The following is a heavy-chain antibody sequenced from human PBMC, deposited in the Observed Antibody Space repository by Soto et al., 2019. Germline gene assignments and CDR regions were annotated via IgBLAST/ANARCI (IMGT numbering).Heavy chain of an antibody. V-gene: IGHV1-3*04. D-gene: IGHD2-21*02. Sequence: ASVKVSCKVSGYPFNNYPIHWVRQAPGQGLEWLGWVSSGNGNTKCSQKVQDRVTIIWDTSATTTYMELSSLRSEDTALYYCASGHCSGNCYADHWGQGTRVTVSS. CDR2: VSSGNGNT. CDR3: ASGHCSGNCYADH. CDR1: GYPFNNYP. J-gene: IGHJ4*02.